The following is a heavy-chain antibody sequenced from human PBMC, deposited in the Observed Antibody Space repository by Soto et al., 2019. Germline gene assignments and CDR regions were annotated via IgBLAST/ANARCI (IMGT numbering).Heavy chain of an antibody. Sequence: GSLRLSCAASGFNVSSNSMNWVRQAPGKGLELLSLIHSDSNTKYADSVKGRFTISRDRSEDKFYLQMTSLRAEDTARYYCARHGWLESWGPGTLVTVSS. CDR3: ARHGWLES. CDR1: GFNVSSNS. V-gene: IGHV3-53*01. CDR2: IHSDSNT. J-gene: IGHJ5*01.